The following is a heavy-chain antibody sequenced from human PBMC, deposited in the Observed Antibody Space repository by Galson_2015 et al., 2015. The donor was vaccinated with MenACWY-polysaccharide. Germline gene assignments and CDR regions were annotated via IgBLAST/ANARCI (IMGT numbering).Heavy chain of an antibody. V-gene: IGHV6-1*01. Sequence: CAISGDSVSSNSAAWNWNRQSPSRGLEWLGRTYYRSKWYNDYAVSVKSRITINPDTSKDQFSLQLNSVTPEDTAVYYCARKDTAMVTAWLDYWGQGTLVTVSS. D-gene: IGHD5-18*01. CDR3: ARKDTAMVTAWLDY. J-gene: IGHJ4*02. CDR2: TYYRSKWYN. CDR1: GDSVSSNSAA.